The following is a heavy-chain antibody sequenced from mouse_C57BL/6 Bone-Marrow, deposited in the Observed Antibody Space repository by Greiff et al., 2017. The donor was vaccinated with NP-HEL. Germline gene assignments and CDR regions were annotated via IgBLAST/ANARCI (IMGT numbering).Heavy chain of an antibody. V-gene: IGHV7-3*01. D-gene: IGHD1-1*01. Sequence: DVQLVESGGGLVQPGGSLSLSCAASGSTFTDYYMSWVRQPPGKALEWLGFIRNKANGYTTEYSASVKGRFTISRDNSQSILYLQMDALRAEDSATYYCARYKDYADYWGQGTTLTVSS. CDR2: IRNKANGYTT. CDR3: ARYKDYADY. CDR1: GSTFTDYY. J-gene: IGHJ2*01.